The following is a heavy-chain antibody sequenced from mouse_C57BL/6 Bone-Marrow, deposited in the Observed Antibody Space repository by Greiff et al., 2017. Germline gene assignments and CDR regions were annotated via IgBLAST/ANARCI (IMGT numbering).Heavy chain of an antibody. CDR3: AKEVYYGSSYDWYFDV. CDR2: IDPSDSYT. Sequence: QVQLQQPGAELVMPGASVKLSCKASGYTFTSYWMHWVKQRPGQGLEWIGVIDPSDSYTNYNQKFKGKSTLTVDKSSSTAYMQLSSLTSEDSAVYYCAKEVYYGSSYDWYFDVWGTGTTVTVSS. D-gene: IGHD1-1*01. J-gene: IGHJ1*03. CDR1: GYTFTSYW. V-gene: IGHV1-69*01.